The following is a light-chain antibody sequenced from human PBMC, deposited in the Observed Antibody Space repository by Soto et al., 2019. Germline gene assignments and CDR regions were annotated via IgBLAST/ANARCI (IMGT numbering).Light chain of an antibody. CDR1: SSDGGSYNL. J-gene: IGLJ2*01. V-gene: IGLV2-23*03. CDR2: EGN. CDR3: WSYAGRRTFEV. Sequence: QSVLTQPASVSGSPGQSITISCTGSSSDGGSYNLVSWYQQYPGKAPKLMIFEGNKRPSGVSNRFSASKSGNTASLTISGLQAEDEADYYCWSYAGRRTFEVFGGGTKLTVL.